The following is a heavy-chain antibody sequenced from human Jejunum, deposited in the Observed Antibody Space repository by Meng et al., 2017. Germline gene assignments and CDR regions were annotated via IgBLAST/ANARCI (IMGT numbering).Heavy chain of an antibody. CDR2: IFHSGST. CDR3: ARFDISTAGRGDY. V-gene: IGHV4-4*02. J-gene: IGHJ4*02. D-gene: IGHD6-13*01. Sequence: QWKLQEPGQGLVKPSGTRSLTCAVSGGSITSSNWWSWVRQPPGKGLEWIGEIFHSGSTNYNPPLKSRVTISVDKSKNQFSLKVTSVTAADTATYYCARFDISTAGRGDYWGQGILVTVSS. CDR1: GGSITSSNW.